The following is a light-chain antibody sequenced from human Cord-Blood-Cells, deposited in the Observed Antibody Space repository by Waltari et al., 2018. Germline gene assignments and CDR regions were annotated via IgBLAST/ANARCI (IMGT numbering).Light chain of an antibody. CDR3: QQSYRTPYT. J-gene: IGKJ2*01. Sequence: DIQMTQSPSSLTVSVGDRVTITCRATQIISSYLNWYQQKPGKAPKLLIYSASSLQSGVPSMFSGSGSGTDFTLTISSLQPEDFATYYCQQSYRTPYTFGQGTKLEIK. CDR2: SAS. CDR1: QIISSY. V-gene: IGKV1-39*01.